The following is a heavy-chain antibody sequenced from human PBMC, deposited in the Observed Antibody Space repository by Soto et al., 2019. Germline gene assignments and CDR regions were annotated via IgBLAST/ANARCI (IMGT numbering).Heavy chain of an antibody. Sequence: PGGSLRLSCAASGFTFSSYGMHWVRQAPGKGLEWVAVIWYDGSNKYYADSVKGRFTISRDNSKNTLYLQMNSLRAEDTAVYYCARDHPENYDSSGYSDAFDIWGQGTMVTVSS. CDR3: ARDHPENYDSSGYSDAFDI. CDR1: GFTFSSYG. CDR2: IWYDGSNK. V-gene: IGHV3-33*01. J-gene: IGHJ3*02. D-gene: IGHD3-22*01.